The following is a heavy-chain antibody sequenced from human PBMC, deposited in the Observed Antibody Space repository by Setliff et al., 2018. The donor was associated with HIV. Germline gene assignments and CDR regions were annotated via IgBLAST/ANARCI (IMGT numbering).Heavy chain of an antibody. Sequence: PGESLKISCAASGFTFSSYSMNWVRQAPGKGLEWVSSISSSSSYIYYADSAKGRFTISRDNAKNSLYLQMNSLRAEDTAVYYCARDIATTWGIVVVVAAPDFDLWGRGTLVTVSS. D-gene: IGHD2-15*01. CDR3: ARDIATTWGIVVVVAAPDFDL. J-gene: IGHJ2*01. CDR2: ISSSSSYI. V-gene: IGHV3-21*01. CDR1: GFTFSSYS.